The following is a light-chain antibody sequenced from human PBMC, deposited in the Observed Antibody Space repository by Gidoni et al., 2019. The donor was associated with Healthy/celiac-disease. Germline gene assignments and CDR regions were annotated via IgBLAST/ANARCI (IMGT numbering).Light chain of an antibody. V-gene: IGKV1-39*01. CDR1: QSISSY. J-gene: IGKJ2*01. CDR3: QQSYSTPRT. CDR2: AAS. Sequence: KMTQSPSSLSASVGDRVTITCRASQSISSYLNWYQQKPGKAPKLLIYAASSLQSGVPSRFSGSGSGTDFTLTISSLQPEDFATYYCQQSYSTPRTFGQGTKLEIK.